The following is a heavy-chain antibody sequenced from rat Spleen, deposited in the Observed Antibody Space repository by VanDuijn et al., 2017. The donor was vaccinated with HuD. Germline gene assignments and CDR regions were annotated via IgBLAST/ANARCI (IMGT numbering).Heavy chain of an antibody. D-gene: IGHD5-1*01. CDR3: ASRTGNWFAY. CDR1: GFTFSDYY. Sequence: EVQLVESGGGLVQPGRSLKLSCAASGFTFSDYYMAWVRQAPTKGLEWVATIRFDGSSTYYRDSVKGRFTISRDNAESTLYLQMDSLRSEDTATYYCASRTGNWFAYWGQGTLVTVSS. CDR2: IRFDGSST. J-gene: IGHJ3*01. V-gene: IGHV5-29*01.